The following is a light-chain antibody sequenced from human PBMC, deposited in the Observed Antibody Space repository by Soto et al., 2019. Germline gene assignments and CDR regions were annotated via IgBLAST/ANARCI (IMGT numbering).Light chain of an antibody. CDR1: HNISSS. CDR2: KGS. Sequence: DIQMTQSPSTLSASVGDRVIITCRASHNISSSLAWYQQKPGKAPKLLIYKGSTLESGVPSRFSGSGSGTEFTLTISGLQPDDFATFYWQQYNSYSRTFGQGTKVEIK. CDR3: QQYNSYSRT. V-gene: IGKV1-5*03. J-gene: IGKJ1*01.